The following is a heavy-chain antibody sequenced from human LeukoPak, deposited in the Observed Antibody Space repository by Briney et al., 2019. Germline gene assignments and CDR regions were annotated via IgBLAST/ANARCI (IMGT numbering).Heavy chain of an antibody. D-gene: IGHD2/OR15-2a*01. Sequence: GGSLRLSCAASGFTFSTFSINWVRQTPGQGLEWVSAISGSGSDIYYADSVKGRFTISRDNPKRSLYMQMNSLRAEDTAVYYCAIRTFPNDALHVWGQGTVVTVSS. J-gene: IGHJ3*01. CDR1: GFTFSTFS. CDR3: AIRTFPNDALHV. V-gene: IGHV3-21*01. CDR2: ISGSGSDI.